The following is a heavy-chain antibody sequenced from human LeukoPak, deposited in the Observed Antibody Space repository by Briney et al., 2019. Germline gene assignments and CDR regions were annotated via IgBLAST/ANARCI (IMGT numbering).Heavy chain of an antibody. D-gene: IGHD2-21*01. CDR3: ARDVGYYRYDY. CDR2: INPDGSEK. CDR1: RFTFRGFW. Sequence: PGGSLRLSCAVSRFTFRGFWMTWVRQAPGKGLEWVADINPDGSEKRYVDSVKGRFSISRDNTENSLFLQMSSPRADDTAVYYCARDVGYYRYDYWGQGSLVTVSS. J-gene: IGHJ4*02. V-gene: IGHV3-7*03.